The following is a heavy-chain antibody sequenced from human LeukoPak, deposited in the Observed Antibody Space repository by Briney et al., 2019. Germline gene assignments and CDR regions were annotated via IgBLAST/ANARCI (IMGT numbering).Heavy chain of an antibody. CDR2: INPSGGST. J-gene: IGHJ4*02. CDR1: GYTFTSYY. CDR3: ARDGYYYGSGSYLPD. Sequence: GASVKVSCKASGYTFTSYYMHWVRQAPGQGLEWMGIINPSGGSTSYAQKFQGRVTMTRDTSTSTVYMELSSLGSEDTAVYYCARDGYYYGSGSYLPDWGQGTLVTVSS. D-gene: IGHD3-10*01. V-gene: IGHV1-46*01.